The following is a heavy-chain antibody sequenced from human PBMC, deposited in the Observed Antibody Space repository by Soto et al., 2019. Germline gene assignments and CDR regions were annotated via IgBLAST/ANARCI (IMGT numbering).Heavy chain of an antibody. V-gene: IGHV4-59*08. CDR1: GGSITSHY. J-gene: IGHJ5*02. CDR2: MHHSGST. Sequence: PSETLSLTCTVSGGSITSHYWSWIRQSPGKGLEWIAYMHHSGSTNYNPSLKSRVTVSIDTSKSQVSLRLSSVTAADTAVYYCARGLGIGSNWFDPWGQGTLVTVSS. CDR3: ARGLGIGSNWFDP. D-gene: IGHD2-21*01.